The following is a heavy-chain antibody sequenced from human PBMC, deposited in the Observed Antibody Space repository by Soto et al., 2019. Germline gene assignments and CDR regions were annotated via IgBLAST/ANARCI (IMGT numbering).Heavy chain of an antibody. D-gene: IGHD2-2*01. CDR2: INHSGST. J-gene: IGHJ6*03. CDR3: ARGRYCSSTSCYALYYYYYMDV. V-gene: IGHV4-34*01. Sequence: SETLSLTCAVYGGSFSGYYWSWIRQPPGKGLEWIGEINHSGSTNYNPSLKSRVTISVDTSKNQFSLKLSSVTAADTAVYYCARGRYCSSTSCYALYYYYYMDVWGKGTTVTV. CDR1: GGSFSGYY.